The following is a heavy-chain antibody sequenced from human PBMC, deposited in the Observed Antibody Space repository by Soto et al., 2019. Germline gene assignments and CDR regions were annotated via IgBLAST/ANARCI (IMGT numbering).Heavy chain of an antibody. J-gene: IGHJ6*02. V-gene: IGHV1-18*01. CDR3: ERTDFAVYYYYGMAV. CDR2: ISAYNGNT. Sequence: ASVKVSWKASGYTFTSYGISWVRQAPGQGLEWMGWISAYNGNTNYAQKLQGRVTMTTDTSTSTAYMELRSLRSDDTAVYYCERTDFAVYYYYGMAVWGQGTTVTVSS. CDR1: GYTFTSYG.